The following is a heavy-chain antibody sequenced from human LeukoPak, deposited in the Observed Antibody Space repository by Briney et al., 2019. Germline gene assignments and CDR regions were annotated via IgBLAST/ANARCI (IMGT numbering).Heavy chain of an antibody. Sequence: ASVTVSCTVSGYTLTELSMHWVRQAPGKGLEWMGGFDPEDGETIYAQKFQGRVTMTEDTSTDTAYMELSSLRSEDTAVYYCATEQGLRVGARINWFDPWGQGTLVTVSS. CDR1: GYTLTELS. V-gene: IGHV1-24*01. CDR2: FDPEDGET. CDR3: ATEQGLRVGARINWFDP. J-gene: IGHJ5*02. D-gene: IGHD1-26*01.